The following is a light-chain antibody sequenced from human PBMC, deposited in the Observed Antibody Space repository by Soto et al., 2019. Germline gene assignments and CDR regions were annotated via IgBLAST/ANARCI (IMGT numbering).Light chain of an antibody. CDR3: QSYDSSLSGHYV. J-gene: IGLJ1*01. CDR2: GNN. Sequence: QSVLTQPPSVSGAPGQRVTISCTGSRSNIGAGYDVHWYQQLPGTVPKLFIYGNNNRPSGVPDRFSGSKSGTSASLAITGLQAEDEADYYCQSYDSSLSGHYVFGTGTKVTVL. V-gene: IGLV1-40*01. CDR1: RSNIGAGYD.